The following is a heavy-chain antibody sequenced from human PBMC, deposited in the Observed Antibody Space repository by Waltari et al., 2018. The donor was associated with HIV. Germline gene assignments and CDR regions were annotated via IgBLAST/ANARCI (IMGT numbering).Heavy chain of an antibody. CDR3: VRDPKTSWGELDY. J-gene: IGHJ4*02. Sequence: EVQLVESGGGLVQPEESLRLSCAASGFVFSSYSMNWVRQAPGEGLELISFISSSGSTIYYADFVKGRFTVSRDNAENSLYLQMNSLRDEDTAVYYCVRDPKTSWGELDYWGQGTLVAVSS. CDR2: ISSSGSTI. D-gene: IGHD3-16*01. CDR1: GFVFSSYS. V-gene: IGHV3-48*02.